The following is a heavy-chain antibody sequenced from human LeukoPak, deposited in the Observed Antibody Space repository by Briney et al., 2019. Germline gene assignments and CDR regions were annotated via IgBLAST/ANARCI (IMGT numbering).Heavy chain of an antibody. CDR1: GFTFRSYH. V-gene: IGHV3-74*03. CDR3: AKDLGGNYYGTG. CDR2: IKSDGSDT. Sequence: GGSLRLSCAASGFTFRSYHMHWVRQGPGKGLVWVSRIKSDGSDTTYADSVKGRFTISRDNAKKTLYLQMNSLRAEDTAVYYCAKDLGGNYYGTGWGQGTLVTVSS. D-gene: IGHD3-10*01. J-gene: IGHJ4*02.